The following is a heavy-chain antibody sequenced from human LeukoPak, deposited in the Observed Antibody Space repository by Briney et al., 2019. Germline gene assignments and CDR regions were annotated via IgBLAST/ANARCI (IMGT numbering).Heavy chain of an antibody. J-gene: IGHJ4*02. V-gene: IGHV1-18*01. CDR1: GYTFTSYG. D-gene: IGHD2-2*01. CDR3: ARTDCSSTSCYSIGPFDY. CDR2: ISAYNGNT. Sequence: GASVKVSCKASGYTFTSYGISRVRQAPGQGLEWMGWISAYNGNTNYAQKLQGRVTMTTDTSTSTAYMELRSLRSDDTAVYYCARTDCSSTSCYSIGPFDYWGQGTLVTVSS.